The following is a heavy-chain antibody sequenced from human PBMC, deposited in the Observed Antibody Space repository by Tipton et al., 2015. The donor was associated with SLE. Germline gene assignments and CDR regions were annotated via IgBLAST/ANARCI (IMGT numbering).Heavy chain of an antibody. J-gene: IGHJ4*02. Sequence: LRLSCAVYGGSFSGYYWSWIRQPPGKGLEWIGEINHSGSTNYNPSLKSRFTISVDTSKNQFSLKLSSVTAADTAVYYCARELRAGYFDYWGQGPLVTVSS. V-gene: IGHV4-34*01. D-gene: IGHD3-10*01. CDR3: ARELRAGYFDY. CDR1: GGSFSGYY. CDR2: INHSGST.